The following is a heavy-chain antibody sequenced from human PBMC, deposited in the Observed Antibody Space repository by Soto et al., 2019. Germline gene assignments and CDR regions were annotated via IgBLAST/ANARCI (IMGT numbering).Heavy chain of an antibody. V-gene: IGHV3-23*01. J-gene: IGHJ4*02. CDR2: ISGSGGST. D-gene: IGHD1-26*01. Sequence: EVQLLESGGGLVQPGGSLRLSCAASGFTFSSYAMRWVRQAPVKGLEWVSAISGSGGSTYYADSVKGRFTISRDNSKNTLYLQMHSLRAEDTAVYYCARRGSGSYSDYWGQGTLVTVSS. CDR1: GFTFSSYA. CDR3: ARRGSGSYSDY.